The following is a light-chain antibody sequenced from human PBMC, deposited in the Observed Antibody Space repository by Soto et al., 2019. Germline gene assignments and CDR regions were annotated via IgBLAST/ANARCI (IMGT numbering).Light chain of an antibody. Sequence: PGERATLSCRASQTVGRNSIAWYQQRPGQAPRLLIDTVSSRATGIPDRFTGSGSGTDFTLTINGLEPEDFAMYYCQQYADSSGAFGPGTKVETK. J-gene: IGKJ3*01. CDR2: TVS. CDR1: QTVGRNS. CDR3: QQYADSSGA. V-gene: IGKV3-20*01.